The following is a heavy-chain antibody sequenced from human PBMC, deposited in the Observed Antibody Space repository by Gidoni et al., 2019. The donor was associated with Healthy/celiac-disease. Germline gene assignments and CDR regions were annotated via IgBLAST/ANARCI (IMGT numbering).Heavy chain of an antibody. D-gene: IGHD3-10*01. CDR2: ISYDGSNK. J-gene: IGHJ6*03. Sequence: QVQLVESGGGVVQPGRSLRLSCAASGFTFSSDAMHWVRQAPGKGLGWVAVISYDGSNKYYADSVKGRFTIARDNSKNTLYLQMNSLRAEDTAVYYCARDSGGDYGSGSWYYYYYYMDVWGKGTTVTVSS. V-gene: IGHV3-30-3*01. CDR3: ARDSGGDYGSGSWYYYYYYMDV. CDR1: GFTFSSDA.